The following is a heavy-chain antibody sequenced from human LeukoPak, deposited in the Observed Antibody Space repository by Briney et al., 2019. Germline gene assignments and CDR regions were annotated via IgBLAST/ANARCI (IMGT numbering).Heavy chain of an antibody. Sequence: SETLSLTCTVSGYSISSGYYWGWIRQPPGKGLEWIGSIYHSGNTYNNPSLKSRVTISLDTSKNQFSLKLSSVTAADTAVYYCARAPIAVADYYFDYWGQGTLVTVSS. J-gene: IGHJ4*02. V-gene: IGHV4-38-2*02. CDR2: IYHSGNT. CDR3: ARAPIAVADYYFDY. CDR1: GYSISSGYY. D-gene: IGHD6-19*01.